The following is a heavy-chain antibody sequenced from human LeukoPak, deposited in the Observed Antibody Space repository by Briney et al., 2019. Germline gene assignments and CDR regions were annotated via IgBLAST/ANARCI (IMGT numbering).Heavy chain of an antibody. CDR1: GFTVSSNY. CDR3: ARGGGGSSWFPYYYYMDV. D-gene: IGHD6-13*01. V-gene: IGHV3-53*01. J-gene: IGHJ6*03. Sequence: PGGSLRLSCAASGFTVSSNYMSWVGQAPGKGLEWVSVIYSGGSTYYADSVKGRFTISRDNSKNTLYLQMNSLRAEDTAVYYCARGGGGSSWFPYYYYMDVWGKGTTVTVSS. CDR2: IYSGGST.